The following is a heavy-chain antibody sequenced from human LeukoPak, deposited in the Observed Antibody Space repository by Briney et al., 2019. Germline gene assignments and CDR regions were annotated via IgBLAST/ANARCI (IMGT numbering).Heavy chain of an antibody. CDR1: GFTFSSYG. CDR2: LWNGGSDK. J-gene: IGHJ4*02. V-gene: IGHV3-33*06. D-gene: IGHD3-3*01. CDR3: AKDRDVSGYPYYFDY. Sequence: GRSLRLSCAASGFTFSSYGMHWARQAPGKGLEWVAVLWNGGSDKYYADSVKGRFTISRDNSNNTLYLQMNSLRVEDTAVYYCAKDRDVSGYPYYFDYWGQGILVTVSS.